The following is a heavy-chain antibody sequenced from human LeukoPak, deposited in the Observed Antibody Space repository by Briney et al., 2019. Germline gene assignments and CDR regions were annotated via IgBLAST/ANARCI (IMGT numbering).Heavy chain of an antibody. J-gene: IGHJ4*02. CDR1: GGSISSYY. Sequence: SETLSLTCTVSGGSISSYYWSWIRQPAGKGLEWIGRIYTSGSTNYNPSLKSRVTISVDKSKNQFSLKLSSVTAADAAVYYCASVYSSSWYSFDYWGQGTLVTVSS. D-gene: IGHD6-13*01. CDR2: IYTSGST. V-gene: IGHV4-4*07. CDR3: ASVYSSSWYSFDY.